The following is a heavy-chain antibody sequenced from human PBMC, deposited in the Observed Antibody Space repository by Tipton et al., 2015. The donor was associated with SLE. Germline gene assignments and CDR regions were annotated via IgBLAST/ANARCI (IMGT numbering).Heavy chain of an antibody. J-gene: IGHJ4*02. CDR3: ARRGSGDYDSYHFDY. CDR2: VMPDSGIT. V-gene: IGHV1-69*01. Sequence: QVQLVQSGTEAKMPGSSVRVSCKASGDTFNMSGFYWVRQAPGQGLEWMGEVMPDSGITNYAQKFQDRVTITADESTKTVYMEMSSLRSDDTAVYYCARRGSGDYDSYHFDYWGQGTLVTVSS. CDR1: GDTFNMSG. D-gene: IGHD3-22*01.